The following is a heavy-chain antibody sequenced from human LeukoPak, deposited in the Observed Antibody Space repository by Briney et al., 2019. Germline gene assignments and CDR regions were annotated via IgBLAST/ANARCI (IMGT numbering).Heavy chain of an antibody. CDR2: IYYSGST. CDR3: ARHGRGSGSYYRNWFDP. J-gene: IGHJ5*02. CDR1: GGSFSGYY. V-gene: IGHV4-39*01. Sequence: SETLSLTCAVYGGSFSGYYWGWIRQPPGKGLEWIGSIYYSGSTYYNPSLKSRVTISVDTSKNQFSLKLSSVTAADTAVYYCARHGRGSGSYYRNWFDPWGQGTLVTVSS. D-gene: IGHD3-10*01.